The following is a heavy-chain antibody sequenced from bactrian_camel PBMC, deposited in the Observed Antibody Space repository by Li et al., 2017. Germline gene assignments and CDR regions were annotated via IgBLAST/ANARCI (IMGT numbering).Heavy chain of an antibody. CDR3: AEGRGSRGEHCYSLNY. D-gene: IGHD6*01. CDR2: EARGRPT. V-gene: IGHV3S60*01. CDR1: GFPGNNLY. J-gene: IGHJ4*01. Sequence: HVQLVESGGGSVQAGESLRLSCVASGFPGNNLYMAWFRQAPGKEREGVGYVEARGRPTSYGAAAKGRFTISQDSARNTVYLQMNNLQPEDTATYYCAEGRGSRGEHCYSLNYWGQGTQVTVS.